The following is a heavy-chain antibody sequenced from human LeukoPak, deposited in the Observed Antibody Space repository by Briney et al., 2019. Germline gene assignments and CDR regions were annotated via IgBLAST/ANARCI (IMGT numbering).Heavy chain of an antibody. V-gene: IGHV3-30*18. Sequence: PGGSLRLSCAASGFTFSRYGMHWVRQAPGKGLEWVAVISYGGSNTYYADSVKGRFTISRDSSKNTLYLQMNSLRVEDTAVYYCAKDPEAYCGGDCYSYHYGMDVWGQGTTVTVSS. CDR3: AKDPEAYCGGDCYSYHYGMDV. J-gene: IGHJ6*02. CDR2: ISYGGSNT. CDR1: GFTFSRYG. D-gene: IGHD2-21*02.